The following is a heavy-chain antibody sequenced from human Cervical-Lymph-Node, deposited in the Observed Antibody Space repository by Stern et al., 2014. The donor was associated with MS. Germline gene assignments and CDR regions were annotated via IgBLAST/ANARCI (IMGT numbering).Heavy chain of an antibody. V-gene: IGHV1-18*01. Sequence: VQLVESVAEVKKPGASVKVSCKASGYTFSNYAISWVRQAPGQGLEWMGWISIDNGYTNYAHKFQGRVTMATDTSTNTAYMELRSLRSDDTALYYCARDPQVGYFDYWGQGTLVTVSS. CDR3: ARDPQVGYFDY. D-gene: IGHD1-26*01. CDR2: ISIDNGYT. J-gene: IGHJ4*02. CDR1: GYTFSNYA.